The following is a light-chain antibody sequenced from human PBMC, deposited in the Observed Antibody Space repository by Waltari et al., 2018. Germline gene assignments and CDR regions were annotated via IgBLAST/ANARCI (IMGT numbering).Light chain of an antibody. Sequence: SYELTQAPSLSVSPGQSAYINCSRHKFVNNDSSWYASWYQQKPGQSPVLLIHQDDERPAGIPDRWPGSSSADTGTLTISGTRPVEEADYYCQALDNYSVVFGGGTKRTVL. CDR2: QDD. V-gene: IGLV3-1*01. CDR1: KFVNNDSSWY. J-gene: IGLJ2*01. CDR3: QALDNYSVV.